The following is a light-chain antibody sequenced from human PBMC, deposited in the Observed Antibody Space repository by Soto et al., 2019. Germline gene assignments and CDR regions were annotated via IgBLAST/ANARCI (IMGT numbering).Light chain of an antibody. Sequence: DIQLTQSPSTLSASVGDRVTITCRASQSISSWLAWYQQKPGKAPKLLIYKASSLKSGARSRFSVSGYETEFPLTISSLQPDKFATYYCEQYDSYWTFGQGTKVVIK. CDR1: QSISSW. CDR2: KAS. CDR3: EQYDSYWT. J-gene: IGKJ1*01. V-gene: IGKV1-5*03.